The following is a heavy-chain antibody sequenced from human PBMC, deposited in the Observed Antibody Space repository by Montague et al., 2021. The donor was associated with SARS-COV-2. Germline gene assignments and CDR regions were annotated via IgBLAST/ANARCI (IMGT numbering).Heavy chain of an antibody. D-gene: IGHD2/OR15-2a*01. Sequence: SETLSLTCSVSGGSISSSSHYWAWIRQPPGRRLEWIGTIYYSGTTLYHPSLKSRITMSVDTSDNQLSLQLNSVGATDTAFYYCAGAQMAVTEYYPDYWGQGTLVTVSS. CDR3: AGAQMAVTEYYPDY. J-gene: IGHJ4*02. CDR1: GGSISSSSHY. CDR2: IYYSGTT. V-gene: IGHV4-39*01.